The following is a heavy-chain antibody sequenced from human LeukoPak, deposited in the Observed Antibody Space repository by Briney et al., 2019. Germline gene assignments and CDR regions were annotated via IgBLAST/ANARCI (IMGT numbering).Heavy chain of an antibody. CDR3: ARSSDYEEPCFDY. J-gene: IGHJ4*02. CDR2: IYSGGST. D-gene: IGHD5-12*01. CDR1: GFTFSSNY. V-gene: IGHV3-53*01. Sequence: GGSLRLSCAASGFTFSSNYMSWVRQAPGKGLEWVSVIYSGGSTYYADSVKGRFTISRDNSKNTLYLQMNSLRAEDTAVYYCARSSDYEEPCFDYWGQGTLVTVSS.